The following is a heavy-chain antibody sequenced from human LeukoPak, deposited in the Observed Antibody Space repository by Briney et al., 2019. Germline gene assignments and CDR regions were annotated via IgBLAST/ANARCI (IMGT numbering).Heavy chain of an antibody. Sequence: GGSLRLSCAASGFTFSPYTFNWVRQAPGKGLEWLSYISSSSSAIYYADSVKGRFTISRDNARESLYLQMNSLSPEDTGVYYCARDRLSGSSEAFDIWGQGTMVTVSS. CDR1: GFTFSPYT. CDR2: ISSSSSAI. D-gene: IGHD1-26*01. V-gene: IGHV3-48*01. J-gene: IGHJ3*02. CDR3: ARDRLSGSSEAFDI.